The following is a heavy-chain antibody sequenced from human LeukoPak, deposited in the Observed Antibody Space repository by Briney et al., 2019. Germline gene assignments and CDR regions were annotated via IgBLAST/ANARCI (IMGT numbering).Heavy chain of an antibody. Sequence: GRSLRLSCAASGFTFSSYAMHWVRRAPGKALEWVATISSDGGNRYYSDSVKGRFTISRDNSKNTLFLQMNSLRPEDTAVFHCARGRAVTGSTVIDYWGQGTLVTVSS. CDR1: GFTFSSYA. CDR2: ISSDGGNR. J-gene: IGHJ4*02. D-gene: IGHD6-19*01. V-gene: IGHV3-30-3*01. CDR3: ARGRAVTGSTVIDY.